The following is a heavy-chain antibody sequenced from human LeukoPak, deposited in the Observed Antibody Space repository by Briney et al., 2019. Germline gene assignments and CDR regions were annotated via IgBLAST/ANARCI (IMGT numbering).Heavy chain of an antibody. J-gene: IGHJ4*02. CDR2: IYYTGSN. Sequence: SQTLSLTCTVSGDSISSSNYYWGWIRQPPGKGLQWNGYIYYTGSNYHNPSLKSRVTISVATSNTQFSLKLSAVTAAATPVCFCTRHAVAYSSGFYLGQGTPATVSS. CDR1: GDSISSSNYY. D-gene: IGHD6-19*01. V-gene: IGHV4-39*01. CDR3: TRHAVAYSSGFY.